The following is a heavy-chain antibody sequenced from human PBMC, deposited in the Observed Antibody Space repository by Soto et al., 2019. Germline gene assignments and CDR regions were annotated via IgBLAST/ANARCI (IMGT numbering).Heavy chain of an antibody. D-gene: IGHD6-13*01. V-gene: IGHV1-46*01. J-gene: IGHJ6*02. CDR1: GYTFTSYY. CDR3: AREIEAAAGPYYYYGMDV. Sequence: SVKVSCKRSGYTFTSYYMPWVRQAPGQGLEWMGIINPSGGSTSYAQKFQGRVTMTRDTSTSTVYMELSSLRSEDTAVYYCAREIEAAAGPYYYYGMDVWGQGTTVTVSS. CDR2: INPSGGST.